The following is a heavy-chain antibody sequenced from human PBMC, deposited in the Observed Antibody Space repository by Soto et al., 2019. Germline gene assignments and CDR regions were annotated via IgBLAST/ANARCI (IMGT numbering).Heavy chain of an antibody. D-gene: IGHD3-3*01. CDR3: ARSFTPGVVLKSIERDYFDY. J-gene: IGHJ4*02. Sequence: GGSLRLSCAASGFTFGSYSMNWVRQAPGKGLEWVSSISSSSSYIYYADSVKGRFTISRDNAKNSLYLQMNSLRAEDTAVYYCARSFTPGVVLKSIERDYFDYWGQGTLVTVSS. CDR1: GFTFGSYS. CDR2: ISSSSSYI. V-gene: IGHV3-21*01.